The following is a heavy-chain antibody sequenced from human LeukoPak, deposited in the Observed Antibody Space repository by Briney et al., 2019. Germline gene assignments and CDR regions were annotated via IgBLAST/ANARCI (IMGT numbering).Heavy chain of an antibody. CDR1: GFTFSSYA. CDR3: AKGGSGHSVGGSCYYDY. V-gene: IGHV3-23*01. J-gene: IGHJ4*02. Sequence: PGGSLRLSCAASGFTFSSYAMSWVRQAPGKGLEWVSAMSGSGGSTYYADSVKGRFTISRDNSKNTLYLQMNSLRAEDTAVYYCAKGGSGHSVGGSCYYDYWGQGTLVTVSS. D-gene: IGHD2-15*01. CDR2: MSGSGGST.